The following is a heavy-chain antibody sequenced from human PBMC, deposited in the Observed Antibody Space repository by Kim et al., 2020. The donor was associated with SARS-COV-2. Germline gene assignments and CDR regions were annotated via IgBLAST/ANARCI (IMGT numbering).Heavy chain of an antibody. V-gene: IGHV1-18*04. CDR3: PKVLRETFDY. CDR2: ISAYNGST. D-gene: IGHD1-26*01. CDR1: GYTFTSYG. J-gene: IGHJ4*02. Sequence: AAVKVSCKASGYTFTSYGISWVRQAPGQGLEWMGWISAYNGSTNYAQKLKGRVTMTTDTSTSTAYMERRRLRTDDSAVYYCPKVLRETFDYWGQGNLV.